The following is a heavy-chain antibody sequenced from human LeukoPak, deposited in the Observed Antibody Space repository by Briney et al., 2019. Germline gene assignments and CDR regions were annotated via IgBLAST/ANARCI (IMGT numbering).Heavy chain of an antibody. Sequence: GGSLRLSCAASGFTFSSYAMSWVRQAPGKGLEWVSAISGSGGSTYYADSVKGRFTISRDNSKNTLYLQMNSLRAEDTAVYYCAKGRIVGATFGNTFDSWGQGTLVTVSS. CDR2: ISGSGGST. CDR3: AKGRIVGATFGNTFDS. J-gene: IGHJ4*02. CDR1: GFTFSSYA. D-gene: IGHD1-26*01. V-gene: IGHV3-23*01.